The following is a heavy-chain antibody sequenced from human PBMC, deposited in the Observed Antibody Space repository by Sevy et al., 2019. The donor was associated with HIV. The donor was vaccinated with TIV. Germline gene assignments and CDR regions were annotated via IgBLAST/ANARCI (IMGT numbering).Heavy chain of an antibody. Sequence: ASVKVSCKDSGYSFTSYAIHWVRQAPGQGLEWMGWIKTDNGNRKYSQRFQGRVTITRDTSATTAYMEMSSLRYDDTALYFCARGKGGIFGVVVSQSDSWGQGTLVTVSS. D-gene: IGHD3-3*01. CDR1: GYSFTSYA. CDR2: IKTDNGNR. J-gene: IGHJ4*02. CDR3: ARGKGGIFGVVVSQSDS. V-gene: IGHV1-3*04.